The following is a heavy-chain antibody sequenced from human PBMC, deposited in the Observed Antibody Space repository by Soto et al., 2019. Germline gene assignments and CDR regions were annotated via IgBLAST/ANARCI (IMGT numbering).Heavy chain of an antibody. CDR2: ISGSGGST. CDR3: AVAAVDYYYYALDV. Sequence: GGSLRLSCAASGFTFSNYGINWVRQAPGKGLEWVSAISGSGGSTYYADSVKGRFTISRDNAKNSLFLQMNSLRAEDTAVYYCAVAAVDYYYYALDVWGQGTTVTVSS. V-gene: IGHV3-23*01. D-gene: IGHD2-15*01. CDR1: GFTFSNYG. J-gene: IGHJ6*02.